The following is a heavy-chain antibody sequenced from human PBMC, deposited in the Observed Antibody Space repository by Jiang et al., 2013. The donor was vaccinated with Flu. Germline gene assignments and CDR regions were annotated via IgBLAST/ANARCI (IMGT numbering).Heavy chain of an antibody. V-gene: IGHV1-2*02. D-gene: IGHD4-17*01. Sequence: CGAEVKKPGASVKVSCKASGYTFTGYYMNWVRQAPGQGLEWMGWINLSNGGTNYAQNFQGRVTMTRDTSINTAYMELNSLTSDDTAVFFCARDTSGPTVTTAFDYWGQGTLVTVSS. CDR2: INLSNGGT. J-gene: IGHJ4*02. CDR1: GYTFTGYY. CDR3: ARDTSGPTVTTAFDY.